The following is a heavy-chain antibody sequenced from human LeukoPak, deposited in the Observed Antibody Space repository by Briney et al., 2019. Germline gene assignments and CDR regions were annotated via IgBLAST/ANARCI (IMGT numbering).Heavy chain of an antibody. Sequence: ASVKVSCKASGYTFTGYYMHWVRQAPGQGLEWMGWINPNSGGTNYAQKFQGRVTMTRDTSISTAYMELSRLRSDDTAVYYRARGAVAVAGMGLDYWGQGTLVTVSS. D-gene: IGHD6-19*01. CDR2: INPNSGGT. J-gene: IGHJ4*02. V-gene: IGHV1-2*02. CDR1: GYTFTGYY. CDR3: ARGAVAVAGMGLDY.